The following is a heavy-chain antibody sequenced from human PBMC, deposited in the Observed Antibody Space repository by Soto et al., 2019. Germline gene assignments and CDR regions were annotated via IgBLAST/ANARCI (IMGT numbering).Heavy chain of an antibody. V-gene: IGHV3-11*06. CDR2: ISSSSSYT. CDR3: ARVVTMGAFDI. D-gene: IGHD3-10*01. J-gene: IGHJ3*02. Sequence: GGSLRLSCAASGFTFSDYYMSWIRQAPGKGLEWVSYISSSSSYTNYADSVKGRFTISRDNAKNSLYLQMNSLRAEDTAVYYCARVVTMGAFDIWGQGQWSPSPQ. CDR1: GFTFSDYY.